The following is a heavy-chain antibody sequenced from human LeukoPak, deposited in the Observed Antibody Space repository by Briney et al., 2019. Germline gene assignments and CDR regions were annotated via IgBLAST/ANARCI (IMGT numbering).Heavy chain of an antibody. J-gene: IGHJ4*02. Sequence: GGSLRLSCAASGFSFNSYWMTWVRQAPGRGLEWVANINPAGSDTYYVDPVRGRFTISRDNAKNLVYLQMCSLRAEDTAVYSCARFGYVAGLDLWGQGTLVTVSS. V-gene: IGHV3-7*01. CDR3: ARFGYVAGLDL. D-gene: IGHD3-16*01. CDR2: INPAGSDT. CDR1: GFSFNSYW.